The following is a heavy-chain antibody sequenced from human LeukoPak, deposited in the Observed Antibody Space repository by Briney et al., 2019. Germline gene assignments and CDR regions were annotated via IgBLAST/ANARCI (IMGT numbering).Heavy chain of an antibody. Sequence: SETLSLTCTVSGGSIGSYYWSWIRQPPGKGLEWIGYIYYSGSTNYNPSLKSRVTISVDTSKNQFSLKLSSVTAADTAVYYCARAYYYDSSGPFFDYWGQGTLVTVSS. D-gene: IGHD3-22*01. J-gene: IGHJ4*02. CDR1: GGSIGSYY. V-gene: IGHV4-59*01. CDR2: IYYSGST. CDR3: ARAYYYDSSGPFFDY.